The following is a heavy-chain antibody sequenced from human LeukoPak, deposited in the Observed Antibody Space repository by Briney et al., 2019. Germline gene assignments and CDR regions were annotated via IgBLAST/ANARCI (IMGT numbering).Heavy chain of an antibody. Sequence: GGSLRLSCVASGFTFSNYAMSWVRLAPGRGLEWVSAISGSGLTTYYADSVKGRFTISRDNSQNTLYLQMDSLRAEDTAVYYCAKERREQSRDNYFDYWGQGTLVTVSS. D-gene: IGHD1-26*01. CDR3: AKERREQSRDNYFDY. CDR2: ISGSGLTT. V-gene: IGHV3-23*01. CDR1: GFTFSNYA. J-gene: IGHJ4*02.